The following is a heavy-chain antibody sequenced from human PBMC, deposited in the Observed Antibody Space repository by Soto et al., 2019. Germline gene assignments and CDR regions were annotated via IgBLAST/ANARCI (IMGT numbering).Heavy chain of an antibody. V-gene: IGHV3-21*01. CDR2: ISSSSSYI. D-gene: IGHD1-7*01. CDR3: ARVPVNWNYYFDY. J-gene: IGHJ4*02. CDR1: GFTFSSYS. Sequence: GESLKISCAASGFTFSSYSMNWVRQAPGKGLEWVSSISSSSSYIYYADSVKGRFTISRDNAKNSLYLQMNSLRAEDTAVYYCARVPVNWNYYFDYWGQGTLVTVSS.